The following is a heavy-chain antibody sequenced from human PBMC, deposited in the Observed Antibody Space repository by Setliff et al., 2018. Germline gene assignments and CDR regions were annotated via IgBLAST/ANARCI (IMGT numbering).Heavy chain of an antibody. CDR3: ARDHGAAAGVFDY. J-gene: IGHJ4*02. D-gene: IGHD6-13*01. CDR1: GFTFDDYA. CDR2: ISWNSGST. V-gene: IGHV3-9*01. Sequence: PGGSLRLSCAASGFTFDDYAMHWVRQAPGKGLEWVSGISWNSGSTTYADSVKGRFTISRDNAKNTLFLQMSSLRAEDTAVYYCARDHGAAAGVFDYWGQGTLVTVSS.